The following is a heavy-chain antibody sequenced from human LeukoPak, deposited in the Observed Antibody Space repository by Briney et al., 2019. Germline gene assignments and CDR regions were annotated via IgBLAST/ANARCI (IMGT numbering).Heavy chain of an antibody. J-gene: IGHJ4*02. D-gene: IGHD3-22*01. V-gene: IGHV1-46*01. CDR3: ARAPRYDSSGYLLDY. CDR2: INPSGGST. Sequence: EASVKVSCKASGYTFTSYYMHWVRQAPGQGLEWMGIINPSGGSTSYAQKFQGRVTMTRDTSISTAYMELSRLRSDDTAVYYCARAPRYDSSGYLLDYWGQGTLVTVSS. CDR1: GYTFTSYY.